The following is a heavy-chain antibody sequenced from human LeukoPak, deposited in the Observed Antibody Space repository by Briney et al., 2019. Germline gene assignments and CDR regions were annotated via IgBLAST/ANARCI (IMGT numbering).Heavy chain of an antibody. V-gene: IGHV3-49*03. Sequence: GGSLRLSCTASGFPFGDYTMSWLRQAPGKGLEWVGFTRSKTCGGTTEYAASVKGRFTMSRDDSKSIAYLQLNSLKTEDTAVYYCTREKSYYYDTSGSDYWGQGTLVTVSS. J-gene: IGHJ4*02. CDR1: GFPFGDYT. CDR3: TREKSYYYDTSGSDY. D-gene: IGHD3-22*01. CDR2: TRSKTCGGTT.